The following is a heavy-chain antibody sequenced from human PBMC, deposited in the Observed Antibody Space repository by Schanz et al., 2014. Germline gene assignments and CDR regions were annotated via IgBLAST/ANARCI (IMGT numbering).Heavy chain of an antibody. J-gene: IGHJ5*02. CDR1: GFTFSRSG. Sequence: VQLVESGGGLVQPGRSLRLSCAASGFTFSRSGMHWVRQAPGKGLEWLSYTKAGGRDIHYADSVKGRFTISRDEVKHSVYLQMNSLRADDTAVYYCVRDERVISGVWFDPWGQGTLVTVSS. V-gene: IGHV3-48*01. CDR2: TKAGGRDI. CDR3: VRDERVISGVWFDP. D-gene: IGHD3-16*02.